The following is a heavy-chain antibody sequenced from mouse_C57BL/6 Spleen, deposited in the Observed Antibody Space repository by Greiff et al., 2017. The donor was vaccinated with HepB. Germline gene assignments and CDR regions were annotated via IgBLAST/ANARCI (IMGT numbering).Heavy chain of an antibody. CDR1: GYSITSGYY. D-gene: IGHD2-4*01. J-gene: IGHJ4*01. Sequence: EVQLVESGPGLVKPSQSLSLTCSVTGYSITSGYYWNWIRQFPGNKLEWMGYISYDGSNNYNPSLKNRISITRDTSKNQFFLKLNSVTTEDTATYYCARGDYDGGYAMDYWGQGTSVTVSS. V-gene: IGHV3-6*01. CDR2: ISYDGSN. CDR3: ARGDYDGGYAMDY.